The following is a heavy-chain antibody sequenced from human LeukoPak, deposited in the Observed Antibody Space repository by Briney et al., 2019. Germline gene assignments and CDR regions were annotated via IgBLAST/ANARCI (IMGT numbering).Heavy chain of an antibody. CDR2: IGVPGFAI. CDR1: GFTFSDYA. CDR3: AKGTLTETHVVSWDPLDS. D-gene: IGHD6-13*01. V-gene: IGHV3-23*01. Sequence: PGGSLRLSCAASGFTFSDYAMSWVRHPPGKGLGWVSAIGVPGFAITYADSVKDRCTISRDNSRSTLYLQTDSLSAEDTALYYRAKGTLTETHVVSWDPLDSWGQGTLVTVSS. J-gene: IGHJ4*02.